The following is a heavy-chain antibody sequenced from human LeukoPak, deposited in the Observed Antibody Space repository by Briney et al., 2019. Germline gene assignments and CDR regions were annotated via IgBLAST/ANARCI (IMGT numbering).Heavy chain of an antibody. CDR1: GYTFTGYY. J-gene: IGHJ5*02. V-gene: IGHV1-2*02. Sequence: GASVKVSCKASGYTFTGYYMHWVRQAPGQGLEWRGWINPNSGGTNYAQKVQGRVTMTRDTSISTAYMELSRLRSDDTAVYYCARGSGWYGRGDWFDPWGQGTLVTVSS. CDR3: ARGSGWYGRGDWFDP. D-gene: IGHD6-19*01. CDR2: INPNSGGT.